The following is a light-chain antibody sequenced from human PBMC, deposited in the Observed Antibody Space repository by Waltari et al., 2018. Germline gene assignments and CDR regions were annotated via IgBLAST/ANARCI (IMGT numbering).Light chain of an antibody. CDR2: DGT. Sequence: DIQMTQSPSTLSASVGDRVTITCRASQSIKSWLAWYQQKPGKAPKLLIYDGTSLESGVPSRFSGSESGTEFTLTVSSLQPDDFATYYCQQTASAPITFGRGTKVDIK. CDR3: QQTASAPIT. V-gene: IGKV1-5*01. J-gene: IGKJ1*01. CDR1: QSIKSW.